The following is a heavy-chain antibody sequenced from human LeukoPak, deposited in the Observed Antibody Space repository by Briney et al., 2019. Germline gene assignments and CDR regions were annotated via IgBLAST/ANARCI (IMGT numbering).Heavy chain of an antibody. CDR3: ARRIVTYYYDSSGSLDAFDI. CDR2: INSDASST. Sequence: GGSLRLSCAASGFTFSTYWMHWVRQAPGRGLMWVSRINSDASSTGYADSVKGRFTVSRDNAKNTLFLQMNSLRAEDTAVYYCARRIVTYYYDSSGSLDAFDIWGQGTMVTVSS. J-gene: IGHJ3*02. CDR1: GFTFSTYW. D-gene: IGHD3-22*01. V-gene: IGHV3-74*01.